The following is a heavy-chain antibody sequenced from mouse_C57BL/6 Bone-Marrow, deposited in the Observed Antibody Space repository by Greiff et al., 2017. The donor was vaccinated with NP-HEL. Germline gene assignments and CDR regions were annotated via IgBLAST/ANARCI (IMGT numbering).Heavy chain of an antibody. CDR1: GYTFTSYW. D-gene: IGHD1-1*02. V-gene: IGHV1-50*01. CDR2: IDPSASYT. Sequence: QVQLQQPGAELVKPGASVKLSCKASGYTFTSYWMQWVNQRPGQGLEWIGEIDPSASYTTYNQKFKGKATLTVDTSSSTAYMHLSSLTSEDSAVYYCARGGTQCAYWGQGTLVTVSA. J-gene: IGHJ3*01. CDR3: ARGGTQCAY.